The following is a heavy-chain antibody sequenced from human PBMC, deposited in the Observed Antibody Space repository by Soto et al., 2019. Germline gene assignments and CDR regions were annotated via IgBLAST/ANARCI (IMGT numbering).Heavy chain of an antibody. Sequence: QERLQESGPGLVRPSQTLSLTCSVSCDSLSSGGYYWNWIRQRPGKGLEWKGYIYYSGITYFNPSLQSRVTMSIATSNRQFSLKLSSVTVADTAVYYCARAPPYHKVTCFDPWGQGTLVSVSS. J-gene: IGHJ5*02. CDR3: ARAPPYHKVTCFDP. CDR2: IYYSGIT. V-gene: IGHV4-31*03. CDR1: CDSLSSGGYY.